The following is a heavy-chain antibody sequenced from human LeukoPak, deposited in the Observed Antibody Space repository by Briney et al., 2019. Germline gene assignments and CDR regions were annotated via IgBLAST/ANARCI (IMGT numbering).Heavy chain of an antibody. V-gene: IGHV1-2*02. CDR1: VYTFTGYY. CDR2: INPNSGGT. CDR3: ASEAVDTALAIDY. D-gene: IGHD5-18*01. Sequence: GASVKVSCKASVYTFTGYYMHWVRQAPGRGLEWMGWINPNSGGTNYAQKFQGRVTMTRDTSISTAYMELSSLRSDDTAVYYCASEAVDTALAIDYWGQGTLVTVSS. J-gene: IGHJ4*02.